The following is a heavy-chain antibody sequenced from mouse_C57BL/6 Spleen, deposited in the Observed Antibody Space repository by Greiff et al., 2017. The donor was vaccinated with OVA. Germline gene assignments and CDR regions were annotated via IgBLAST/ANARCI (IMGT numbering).Heavy chain of an antibody. Sequence: QVQLQQPGAEFVKPGASVKMSCKASGYTFTSYWITWVKQRPGQGLEWIGDIYPGSGSTNYNEKFKSKATLTVDTSSSTAYMQRSSLTSEDSAVYYCARGGPYYFDYWGQGTTLTVSS. CDR1: GYTFTSYW. J-gene: IGHJ2*01. CDR3: ARGGPYYFDY. V-gene: IGHV1-55*01. CDR2: IYPGSGST.